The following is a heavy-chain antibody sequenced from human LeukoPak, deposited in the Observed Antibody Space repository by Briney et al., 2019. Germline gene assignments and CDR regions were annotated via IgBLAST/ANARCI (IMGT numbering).Heavy chain of an antibody. CDR3: ARVDGSGWYGDYYYGMDV. D-gene: IGHD6-19*01. Sequence: PGGSLRLSCAASGVTLSTYAMSWARQAPGKGLEWVAVISYDGNNKYYADSVKGRFTISRDNSKNTLYLQMNSLRAEDMAVYYCARVDGSGWYGDYYYGMDVWGQGTTVTVSS. CDR2: ISYDGNNK. J-gene: IGHJ6*02. CDR1: GVTLSTYA. V-gene: IGHV3-30-3*01.